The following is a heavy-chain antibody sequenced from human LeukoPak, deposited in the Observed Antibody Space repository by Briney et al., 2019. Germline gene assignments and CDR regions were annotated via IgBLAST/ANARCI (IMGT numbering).Heavy chain of an antibody. J-gene: IGHJ6*02. Sequence: ASVKVSCKASGYTFTGYYMHWVRQAPGQGLEWMGWINPNSGGTNYAQKFQGRVTMTRDTSISTAYMELSSLRSEDTAVYYCARLTITMIVFYGMDVWGQGTTVTVSS. V-gene: IGHV1-2*02. CDR3: ARLTITMIVFYGMDV. D-gene: IGHD3-22*01. CDR2: INPNSGGT. CDR1: GYTFTGYY.